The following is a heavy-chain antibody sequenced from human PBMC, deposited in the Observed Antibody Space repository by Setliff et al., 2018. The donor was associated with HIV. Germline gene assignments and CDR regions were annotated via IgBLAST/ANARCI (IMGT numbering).Heavy chain of an antibody. Sequence: PGGSLRLSCAASGFTFSSWAMSWVRQAPGKGLEWVLVISCSGASTYYADSVKGRFTISRDNPKNTLYLQMNSLRVEDTAVYYCAKGRYGGYDWGTLDIWGQGTMVTVSS. V-gene: IGHV3-23*01. CDR3: AKGRYGGYDWGTLDI. D-gene: IGHD5-12*01. J-gene: IGHJ3*02. CDR2: ISCSGAST. CDR1: GFTFSSWA.